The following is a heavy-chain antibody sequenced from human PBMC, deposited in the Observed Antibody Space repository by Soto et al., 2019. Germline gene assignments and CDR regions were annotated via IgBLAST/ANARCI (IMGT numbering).Heavy chain of an antibody. CDR1: GGTFSSYA. CDR3: ARGGDYVWGSYRYVWCYFDY. CDR2: IIPIFGTA. D-gene: IGHD3-16*02. J-gene: IGHJ4*02. V-gene: IGHV1-69*13. Sequence: SVKVSCKASGGTFSSYAISWVRQAPGQGLEWMGGIIPIFGTANYAQKFQGRVTITADESTSTAYMELSSLRSEDTAVYYCARGGDYVWGSYRYVWCYFDYWGQGTLVTVSS.